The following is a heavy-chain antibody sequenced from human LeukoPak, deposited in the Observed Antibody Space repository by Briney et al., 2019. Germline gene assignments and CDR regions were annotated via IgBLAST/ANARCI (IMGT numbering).Heavy chain of an antibody. D-gene: IGHD4-17*01. Sequence: ASVKVSCKASGYTFTSYDINWVRQATGQGLEWMGWMNPNSGNTGYAQKFQGRVTMTRNTSISTAYMELSSLRSEDTAVYYCARDLTGDYDRACYYFDYWGQGTLVTVSS. CDR3: ARDLTGDYDRACYYFDY. CDR1: GYTFTSYD. V-gene: IGHV1-8*01. CDR2: MNPNSGNT. J-gene: IGHJ4*02.